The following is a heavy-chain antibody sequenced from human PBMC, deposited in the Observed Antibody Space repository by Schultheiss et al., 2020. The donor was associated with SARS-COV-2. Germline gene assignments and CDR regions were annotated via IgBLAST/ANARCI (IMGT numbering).Heavy chain of an antibody. J-gene: IGHJ4*02. D-gene: IGHD6-6*01. V-gene: IGHV3-48*04. Sequence: GRSLRLSCAASGFSFSAYNMNWVRQAPGKGLEWLSYISTSSNAIYYADSVKGRFTISRDNAKNSLFLQMNGLRAEDTAVYYCVKDFGSSSTYWGQGTLVTVSS. CDR3: VKDFGSSSTY. CDR1: GFSFSAYN. CDR2: ISTSSNAI.